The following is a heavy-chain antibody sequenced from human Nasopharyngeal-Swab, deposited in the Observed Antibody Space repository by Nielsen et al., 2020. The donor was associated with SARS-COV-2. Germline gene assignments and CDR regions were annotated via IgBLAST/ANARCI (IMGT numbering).Heavy chain of an antibody. J-gene: IGHJ3*02. CDR1: GFTFGSCT. D-gene: IGHD5-18*01. V-gene: IGHV3-48*04. CDR3: VRDGALIQLWLLPHALDI. Sequence: GESLKISCEASGFTFGSCTMNWVRQAPGKGLEWVSFISSSGSIAYYADSVKGRFTISRDNANNSLYLQMNSLRADDTAVYYCVRDGALIQLWLLPHALDIWGQGTLVTVSS. CDR2: ISSSGSIA.